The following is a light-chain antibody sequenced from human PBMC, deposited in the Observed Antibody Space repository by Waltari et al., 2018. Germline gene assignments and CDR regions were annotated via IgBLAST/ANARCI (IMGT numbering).Light chain of an antibody. CDR2: EDS. J-gene: IGLJ7*01. Sequence: QSVLTQPPSVSAAPGQRVTISCSGGHSTIWNSYVSCHRQFPGTAPKLLIYEDSERPSGVPGRFSGSKSGTSATLDITGLQAGDEADYYCGTWDSSLSGAVFGGGTHLTVL. CDR3: GTWDSSLSGAV. CDR1: HSTIWNSY. V-gene: IGLV1-51*02.